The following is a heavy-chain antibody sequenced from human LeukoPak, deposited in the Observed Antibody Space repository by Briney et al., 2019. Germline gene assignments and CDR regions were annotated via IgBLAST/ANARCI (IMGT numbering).Heavy chain of an antibody. CDR2: ISAYNGNT. CDR3: ARASKLLWFGEFPFYYFDY. D-gene: IGHD3-10*01. Sequence: GASVKLSCKASGYTFTSYGISWVRQAPGQGLEWMGWISAYNGNTNYAQKLQGRVTMTTDTSTSTAYMELRSLRSDDTAVYYCARASKLLWFGEFPFYYFDYWGQGTLVTVSS. V-gene: IGHV1-18*04. J-gene: IGHJ4*02. CDR1: GYTFTSYG.